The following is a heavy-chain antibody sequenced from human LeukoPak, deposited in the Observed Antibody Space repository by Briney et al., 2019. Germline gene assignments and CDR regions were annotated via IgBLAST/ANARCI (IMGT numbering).Heavy chain of an antibody. CDR1: GFTFSSYS. V-gene: IGHV3-48*01. CDR3: ARDSGYAFDI. Sequence: GGSLRLSCAASGFTFSSYSMNWVRQAPGKGLEWVSYISSRSRTIYYADSVKGRFTISRDNAKNSLYLQMNSLRAEDTAVYYCARDSGYAFDIWGQGTMVTVSS. D-gene: IGHD1-26*01. CDR2: ISSRSRTI. J-gene: IGHJ3*02.